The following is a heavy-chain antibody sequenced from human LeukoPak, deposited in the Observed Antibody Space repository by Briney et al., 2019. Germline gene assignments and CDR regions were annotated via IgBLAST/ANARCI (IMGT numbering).Heavy chain of an antibody. J-gene: IGHJ3*02. V-gene: IGHV4-30-4*01. CDR3: GSSSWYKPAFDI. Sequence: SETLSLTCTVSGGSISSGDYYWSWIRQPPGKGLEWIGYIYYSGSTYYNPSLKSRVTISVDKSKNQFSLKLSSVTAADTAVYYCGSSSWYKPAFDIWGQGTMVTVSS. CDR2: IYYSGST. CDR1: GGSISSGDYY. D-gene: IGHD6-13*01.